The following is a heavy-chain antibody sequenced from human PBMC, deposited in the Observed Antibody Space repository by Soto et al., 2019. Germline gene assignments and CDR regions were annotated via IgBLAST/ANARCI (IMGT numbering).Heavy chain of an antibody. CDR1: GGSLSNYY. V-gene: IGHV4-34*01. CDR3: ARGVGVNP. CDR2: INHPGGP. Sequence: PSETLSLTCSLYGGSLSNYYWGWIRQSPGKGLEWIGEINHPGGPNYNPSLKSRVTISVDTSKNQFSLQLKSVTAADSAVYYCARGVGVNPWGQGTLVTVSS. J-gene: IGHJ5*02. D-gene: IGHD2-8*01.